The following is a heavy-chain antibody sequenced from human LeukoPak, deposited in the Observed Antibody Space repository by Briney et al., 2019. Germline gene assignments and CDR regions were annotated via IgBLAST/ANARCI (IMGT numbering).Heavy chain of an antibody. D-gene: IGHD5-12*01. Sequence: PSETLSLTCAVSGGSISSSNWWSWVRQPPGKGLEWIGSIYHSGSTYYNPSLKSRVTISVDTSKNQFSLKLSSVTAADTAVYYCARVATLGIYYYYGMDVWGQGTTVTVSS. V-gene: IGHV4-4*02. J-gene: IGHJ6*02. CDR1: GGSISSSNW. CDR2: IYHSGST. CDR3: ARVATLGIYYYYGMDV.